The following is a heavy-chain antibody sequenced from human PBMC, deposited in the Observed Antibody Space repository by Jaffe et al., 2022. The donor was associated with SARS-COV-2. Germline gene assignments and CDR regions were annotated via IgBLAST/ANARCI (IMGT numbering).Heavy chain of an antibody. CDR1: GFTFDGYA. Sequence: EVQLVESGGGLVQPGRSLTLSCSASGFTFDGYAMHWVRQAPGKGLEWVSGIDWNSGRIGYADSVKGRFTISRDNAKNSLDLQMNSLRTEDTAFYYCTKDIAPGGLDYWGQGTLVTVSS. CDR2: IDWNSGRI. J-gene: IGHJ4*02. V-gene: IGHV3-9*01. D-gene: IGHD3-10*01. CDR3: TKDIAPGGLDY.